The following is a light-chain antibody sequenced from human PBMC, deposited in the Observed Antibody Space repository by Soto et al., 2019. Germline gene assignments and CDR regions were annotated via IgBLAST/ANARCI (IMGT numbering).Light chain of an antibody. V-gene: IGLV2-14*01. J-gene: IGLJ1*01. Sequence: QSALTQPASVSGSPGQSITISCTGTSSDVGGYNYVSWYQQHPGKAPKLLIYDVNTRPSGVSTRFSGSKSVNTASLTISGLQAEDESDYYCSSYTSSSRPYVFGTGTKLTVL. CDR3: SSYTSSSRPYV. CDR2: DVN. CDR1: SSDVGGYNY.